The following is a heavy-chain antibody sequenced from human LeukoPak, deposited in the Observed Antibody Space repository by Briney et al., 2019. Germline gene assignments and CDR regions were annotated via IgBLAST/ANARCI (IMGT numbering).Heavy chain of an antibody. CDR2: IYYSGST. CDR1: GGSISSYY. Sequence: SETLSLTCTVSGGSISSYYWSWIRQPPGKGLEWIGYIYYSGSTNYNPSLKSRVTISVDTSKNQFSLKLPSVTAADTADYFCARLGSYHDFWGQGALVTVSS. D-gene: IGHD1-26*01. J-gene: IGHJ4*02. CDR3: ARLGSYHDF. V-gene: IGHV4-59*08.